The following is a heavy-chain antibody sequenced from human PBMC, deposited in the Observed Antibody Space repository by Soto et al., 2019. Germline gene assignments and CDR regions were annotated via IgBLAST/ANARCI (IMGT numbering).Heavy chain of an antibody. J-gene: IGHJ5*02. CDR1: GGTFVSSA. V-gene: IGHV1-69*01. CDR2: IIPILGST. D-gene: IGHD2-8*01. CDR3: AMKNPHGDANKAWLDP. Sequence: QVQLLQSGAELREPGSSVRVSCTPSGGTFVSSAFAWVRQAPGGKIEWMGGIIPILGSTKYAEKFLGRLTIRADDSSRTAYLELSSLTFDDTAVDFCAMKNPHGDANKAWLDPWGQGTLVTVST.